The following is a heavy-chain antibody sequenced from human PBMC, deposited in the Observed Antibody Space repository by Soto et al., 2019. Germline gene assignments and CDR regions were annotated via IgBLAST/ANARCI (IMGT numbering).Heavy chain of an antibody. CDR2: ISYDGSNK. CDR1: GFTFSSYG. Sequence: PGGALRLSCAASGFTFSSYGIHWVRQAPGKGLEWVAVISYDGSNKYYADSVKGRFTISRDNSKNTLYLQMNSLRAEDTAVYYCAKDISKAFDIWGQGTMVTVSS. J-gene: IGHJ3*02. V-gene: IGHV3-30*18. CDR3: AKDISKAFDI.